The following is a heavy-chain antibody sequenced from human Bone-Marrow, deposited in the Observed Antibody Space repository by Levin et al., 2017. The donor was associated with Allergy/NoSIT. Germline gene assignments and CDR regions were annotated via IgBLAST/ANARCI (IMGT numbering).Heavy chain of an antibody. J-gene: IGHJ4*02. V-gene: IGHV1-2*02. Sequence: GESLKISCKTSGYSFTAYYIHWMRQAPGQGLEWMGWINPSSGDTNSAQKFQGRVTMTRDTSITTAYMDLSRLTPDDTAVYYCARDRPNGDLSEDFDYWGQGTLVTVSS. CDR3: ARDRPNGDLSEDFDY. CDR2: INPSSGDT. D-gene: IGHD2-8*01. CDR1: GYSFTAYY.